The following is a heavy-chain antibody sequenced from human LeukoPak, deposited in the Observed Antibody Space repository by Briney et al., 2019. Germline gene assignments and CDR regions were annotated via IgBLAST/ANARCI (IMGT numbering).Heavy chain of an antibody. CDR2: ISHSGST. V-gene: IGHV4-59*08. CDR1: GGSISSYY. Sequence: PSETLSLTCTVSGGSISSYYWNWLRQPPGKGLEWIGYISHSGSTDYKSSLKSRVTISRDTSKNQFSLKLSSVTAADTAVYYCARSSSGNYYNDWGQGTLVTVSS. J-gene: IGHJ4*02. CDR3: ARSSSGNYYND. D-gene: IGHD1-26*01.